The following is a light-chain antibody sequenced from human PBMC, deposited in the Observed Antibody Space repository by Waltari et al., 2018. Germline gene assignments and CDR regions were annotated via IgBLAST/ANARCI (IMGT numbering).Light chain of an antibody. CDR1: SSDIGGYNY. V-gene: IGLV2-11*01. CDR3: CSYAGSYTFL. J-gene: IGLJ2*01. CDR2: EVS. Sequence: QAALPPPRSVSGSPGQSVTISCTGTSSDIGGYNYVAWYQQHPGTAPKLMIYEVSKRPSGVSDRFSGSKSGNTASLTISGLQAEDEADYYCCSYAGSYTFLFGGGTRLTVL.